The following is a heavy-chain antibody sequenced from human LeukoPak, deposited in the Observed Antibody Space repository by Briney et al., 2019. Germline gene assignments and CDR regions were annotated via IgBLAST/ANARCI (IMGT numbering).Heavy chain of an antibody. D-gene: IGHD3-3*01. CDR2: INHSGST. CDR3: ARGQPYYDFWSGSATNFDY. J-gene: IGHJ4*02. V-gene: IGHV4-34*01. Sequence: PSETLSLTCAVYGGSFSGYYWSWIRQPPGKGLEWIGEINHSGSTNYNPSLKSRVTISVDTSKNQFSLTLSSVTAADTAVYYCARGQPYYDFWSGSATNFDYWGQGTLVTVSS. CDR1: GGSFSGYY.